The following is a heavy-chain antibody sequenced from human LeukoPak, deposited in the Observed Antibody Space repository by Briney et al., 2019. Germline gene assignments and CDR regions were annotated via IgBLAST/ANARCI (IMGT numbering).Heavy chain of an antibody. J-gene: IGHJ4*02. CDR1: GYTFTSYG. V-gene: IGHV1-18*01. CDR3: ARGFPPRRQYDSSGYYSYYFDY. CDR2: ISAYNGNT. D-gene: IGHD3-22*01. Sequence: GASVKVSCKASGYTFTSYGISWVRQAPGQGLEWMGWISAYNGNTNYAEKLQGRVTMTTDTSTSTAYMELRSLRSDDTAVYYSARGFPPRRQYDSSGYYSYYFDYWGQGTLVTVSS.